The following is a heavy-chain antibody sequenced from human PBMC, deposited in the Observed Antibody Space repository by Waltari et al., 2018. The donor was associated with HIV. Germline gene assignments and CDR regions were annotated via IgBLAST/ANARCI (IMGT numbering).Heavy chain of an antibody. J-gene: IGHJ4*02. CDR1: GYTFTSYD. CDR2: MNPNSGNT. CDR3: ARVYYDSSGYYGAAGY. V-gene: IGHV1-8*01. Sequence: QVQLVQSGAEVKKPGASVKVSCKASGYTFTSYDINWVRQATGQGLEWMGWMNPNSGNTGYAQKFQGRVTMTRNTSISTDFMEVSSLRSEDTAVYYCARVYYDSSGYYGAAGYWGQGTLVTVSS. D-gene: IGHD3-22*01.